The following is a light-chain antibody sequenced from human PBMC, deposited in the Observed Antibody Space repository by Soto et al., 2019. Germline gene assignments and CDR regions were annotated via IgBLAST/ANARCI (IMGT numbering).Light chain of an antibody. CDR2: KAS. J-gene: IGKJ1*01. CDR1: QSISSW. Sequence: DIQMTQSPSTLSGSVGDRVTITCRASQSISSWLAWYQQKPGKAPKLLIYKASSLESGVPSRFSGSGSGTEFTLTISSLQPDDFATYYCQQYDYSRTFGQGTKVDIK. V-gene: IGKV1-5*03. CDR3: QQYDYSRT.